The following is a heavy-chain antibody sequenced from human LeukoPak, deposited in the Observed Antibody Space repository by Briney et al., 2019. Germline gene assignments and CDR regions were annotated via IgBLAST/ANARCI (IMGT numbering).Heavy chain of an antibody. V-gene: IGHV3-30*18. CDR2: ISYDGSNK. CDR1: GFTFSSYG. J-gene: IGHJ4*02. CDR3: AKESADYYYDSSGYYSEAVDY. D-gene: IGHD3-22*01. Sequence: PGGSLRLSCAASGFTFSSYGMHWVRQAPGKGLEWAAVISYDGSNKYYADSVKGRFTISRDNSKNTLYLQMNSLRAEDTAVYYCAKESADYYYDSSGYYSEAVDYWGQGTLVTVSS.